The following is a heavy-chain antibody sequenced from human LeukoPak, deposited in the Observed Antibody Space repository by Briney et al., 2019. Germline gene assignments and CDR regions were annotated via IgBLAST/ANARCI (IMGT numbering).Heavy chain of an antibody. D-gene: IGHD6-19*01. Sequence: GGSLRLSCAASGFSISAYWMTWVRQAPGKGQEWVANIKQDGSEKYSVDSVKGRFTISRDNAKNSLYLQMNSLRVEDTAVYYCARVGTSGWTSDYWGQGTLVTVSS. CDR1: GFSISAYW. CDR2: IKQDGSEK. CDR3: ARVGTSGWTSDY. J-gene: IGHJ4*02. V-gene: IGHV3-7*01.